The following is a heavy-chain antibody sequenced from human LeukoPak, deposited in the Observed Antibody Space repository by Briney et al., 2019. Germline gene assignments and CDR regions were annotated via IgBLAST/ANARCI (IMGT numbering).Heavy chain of an antibody. D-gene: IGHD3-3*01. CDR2: FHYSGST. CDR1: GGSISSYY. CDR3: ARAVGTIFGVDSRQQAFDY. J-gene: IGHJ4*02. V-gene: IGHV4-59*01. Sequence: SETLSLTCTVSGGSISSYYWSWIRQPPGKGLEWIGYFHYSGSTNYNPSLKSRVTISVDTSKNQFSLKLSSVTAADTAVYYCARAVGTIFGVDSRQQAFDYWGQGTLVTVSS.